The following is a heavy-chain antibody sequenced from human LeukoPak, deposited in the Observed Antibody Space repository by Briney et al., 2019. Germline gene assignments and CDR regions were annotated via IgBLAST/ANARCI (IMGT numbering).Heavy chain of an antibody. Sequence: GGSLRLSCAASGFTFSSYSMNWVRQAPGKGLEWVSSISSSSSYIYYADSVKGRFTISRDNAKNSLYLQMNGLRAEDTAVYYCASEYCSGGSCYLSSDYWGQGTLVTVSS. J-gene: IGHJ4*02. CDR2: ISSSSSYI. V-gene: IGHV3-21*01. CDR1: GFTFSSYS. CDR3: ASEYCSGGSCYLSSDY. D-gene: IGHD2-15*01.